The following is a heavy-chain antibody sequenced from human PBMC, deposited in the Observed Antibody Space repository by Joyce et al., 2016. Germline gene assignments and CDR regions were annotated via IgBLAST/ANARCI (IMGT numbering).Heavy chain of an antibody. CDR2: IRSKGNGWTT. CDR3: SRERGTIAARQFDY. J-gene: IGHJ4*02. D-gene: IGHD6-6*01. CDR1: GFMFRDYA. V-gene: IGHV3-49*03. Sequence: DVQLAESGGGLVQPGQSLRLTCATSGFMFRDYAISWFRQAPGKGLEGGGFIRSKGNGWTTEYAASVKGRFNISRDDSKSIASLQLNSLKSEDTAVYYCSRERGTIAARQFDYWGQGILVTVSS.